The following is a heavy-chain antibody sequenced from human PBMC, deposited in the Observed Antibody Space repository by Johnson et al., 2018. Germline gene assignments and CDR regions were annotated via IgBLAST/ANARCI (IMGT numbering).Heavy chain of an antibody. CDR3: ASYRGDYAEYFPN. CDR1: GGSISSGRYY. CDR2: IYYTGST. V-gene: IGHV4-30-4*01. Sequence: QVQLQESGPRLVKPSQTLSLTCSVSGGSISSGRYYWSWLRQPPGKGPEWIGYIYYTGSTYYNPSRKSRVTISLDTSKNLFSLKLNSVTAADTAVYFCASYRGDYAEYFPNWGQGTLVTVSS. D-gene: IGHD4-17*01. J-gene: IGHJ1*01.